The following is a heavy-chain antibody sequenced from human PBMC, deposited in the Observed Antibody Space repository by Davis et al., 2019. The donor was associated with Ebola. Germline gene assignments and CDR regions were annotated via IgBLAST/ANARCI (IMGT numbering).Heavy chain of an antibody. J-gene: IGHJ5*02. CDR2: IYYGGST. CDR1: GGSVSSGSYY. CDR3: ARGGWYSANNWFDP. Sequence: PSETLSLTCTVSGGSVSSGSYYWSWIRQPPGKGLEWIGYIYYGGSTNYNPSLKSRVTISVDTSKNQFSLKLSSVTAADTAVYYCARGGWYSANNWFDPWGQGTLVTVSS. V-gene: IGHV4-61*01. D-gene: IGHD6-19*01.